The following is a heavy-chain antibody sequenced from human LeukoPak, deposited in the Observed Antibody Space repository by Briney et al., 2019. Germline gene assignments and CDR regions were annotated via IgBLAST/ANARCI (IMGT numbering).Heavy chain of an antibody. CDR1: GFTFSSYA. CDR3: SRVQWLSGSGYLDY. Sequence: GGSLRLSCAASGFTFSSYAMSWVRQAPGKGLEWVSAISGSGGSTYYADSVKGRFTISRDNSKNTLYLQMDRLRGEDTAIYYCSRVQWLSGSGYLDYWGQGTLVTVSS. D-gene: IGHD6-19*01. J-gene: IGHJ4*02. CDR2: ISGSGGST. V-gene: IGHV3-23*01.